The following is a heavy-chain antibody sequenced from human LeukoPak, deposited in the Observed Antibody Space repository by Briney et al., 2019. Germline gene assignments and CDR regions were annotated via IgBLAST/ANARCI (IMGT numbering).Heavy chain of an antibody. J-gene: IGHJ6*03. V-gene: IGHV3-53*01. CDR1: GFTFSSYA. D-gene: IGHD6-6*01. Sequence: PGGSLRLSCAASGFTFSSYAMSWVRQAPGKGLEWVSVIYSGGNTYYADSVKGRFTISRDNSKNTLYLQMNSLRAADTAVYYCARDGIAAHYYYYMDVWGKGTTVTVSS. CDR2: IYSGGNT. CDR3: ARDGIAAHYYYYMDV.